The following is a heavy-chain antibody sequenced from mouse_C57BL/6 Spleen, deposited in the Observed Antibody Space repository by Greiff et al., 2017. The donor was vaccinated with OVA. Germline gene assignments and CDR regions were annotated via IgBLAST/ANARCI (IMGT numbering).Heavy chain of an antibody. V-gene: IGHV1-69*01. CDR3: ARRGTYDYEEDFDY. CDR1: GYTFTSYW. CDR2: IDPSDSYT. J-gene: IGHJ2*01. D-gene: IGHD2-4*01. Sequence: VQLQQPGAELVMPGASVKLSCKASGYTFTSYWMHWVKQRPGQGLEWIGEIDPSDSYTNYNQKFKGKSTLTVDKSSSTAYMQRSSLTSEDSAVYYCARRGTYDYEEDFDYWGQGTTLTVSS.